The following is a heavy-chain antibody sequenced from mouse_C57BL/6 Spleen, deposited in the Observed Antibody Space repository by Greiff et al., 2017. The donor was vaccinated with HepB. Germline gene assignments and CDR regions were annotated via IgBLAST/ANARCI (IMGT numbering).Heavy chain of an antibody. CDR3: ARMIYDGYHYAMDY. V-gene: IGHV1-64*01. CDR2: IHPNSGST. D-gene: IGHD2-3*01. J-gene: IGHJ4*01. Sequence: QVQLQQPGAELVKPGASVKLSCKASGYTFTSYWMHWVKQRPGQGLEWIGMIHPNSGSTNYNEKFKSKATLTVDKSSSTAYMQLSSLTSEDSAVYYCARMIYDGYHYAMDYWGQGTSVTVSS. CDR1: GYTFTSYW.